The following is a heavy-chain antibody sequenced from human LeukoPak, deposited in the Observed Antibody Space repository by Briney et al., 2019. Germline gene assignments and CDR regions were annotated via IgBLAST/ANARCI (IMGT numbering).Heavy chain of an antibody. V-gene: IGHV4-4*02. CDR3: ARVAYYDSSGYPDYFDY. CDR1: GGSISRSYW. CDR2: IFHTGYT. Sequence: SETLSLTCAVSGGSISRSYWWTWVRQPPGKGLEWIGEIFHTGYTNYNPSLKSRVTISVDKSKNQFSLKLSSVTAADTAVYYCARVAYYDSSGYPDYFDYWGQGTLVTVSS. D-gene: IGHD3-22*01. J-gene: IGHJ4*02.